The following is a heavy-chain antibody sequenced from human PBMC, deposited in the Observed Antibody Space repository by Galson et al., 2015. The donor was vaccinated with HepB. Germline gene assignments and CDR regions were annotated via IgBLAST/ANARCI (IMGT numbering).Heavy chain of an antibody. J-gene: IGHJ4*02. CDR2: ISGSGGST. CDR3: AKPAAPHRYPLPLDY. V-gene: IGHV3-23*01. D-gene: IGHD6-13*01. CDR1: GFTVSSNY. Sequence: SLRLSCAASGFTVSSNYMSWVRQAPGKGLEWVSAISGSGGSTYYADSVKGRFTISRDNSKNTLYLQMNSLRAEDTAVYYCAKPAAPHRYPLPLDYWGQGTLVTVSS.